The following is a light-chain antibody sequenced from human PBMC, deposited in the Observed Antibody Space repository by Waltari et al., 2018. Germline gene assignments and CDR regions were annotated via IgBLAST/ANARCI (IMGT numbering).Light chain of an antibody. V-gene: IGKV4-1*01. Sequence: EIVMTQSPDSLAVSLGERATINCKSSQSVLYSSNNKNYLAWYQQKTGQPPKVSIYWASTRESGVPDRFSGSGSGTDFTLTISSLQAEDVAVYYCQQYYTTPPHSFGQGTKLEIK. CDR1: QSVLYSSNNKNY. CDR3: QQYYTTPPHS. CDR2: WAS. J-gene: IGKJ2*01.